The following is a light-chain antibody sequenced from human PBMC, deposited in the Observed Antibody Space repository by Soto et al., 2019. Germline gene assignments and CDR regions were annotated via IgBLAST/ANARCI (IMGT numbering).Light chain of an antibody. Sequence: EIVLTQSPATLSLSPGARSTLSCRASQSVSSYLAWYQQKPGQAPRLLIFGSSNRATGIPARFSGSGSGTDFSLTSSSLEPEDSAIYYCQQRKNWRGFTFGPGTKVDIK. CDR1: QSVSSY. CDR3: QQRKNWRGFT. J-gene: IGKJ3*01. CDR2: GSS. V-gene: IGKV3-11*01.